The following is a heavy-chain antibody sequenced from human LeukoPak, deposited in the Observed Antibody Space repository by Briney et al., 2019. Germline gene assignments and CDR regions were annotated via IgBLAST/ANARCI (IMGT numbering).Heavy chain of an antibody. D-gene: IGHD5-12*01. CDR3: ARGIVATGNWFDP. CDR2: IYHSGST. J-gene: IGHJ5*02. V-gene: IGHV4-30-2*01. Sequence: PSETLSLTCAVSGGPISSGGYSWSWIRQPPGKGLEWIGYIYHSGSTYYNPSLKSRVTISVDRSKNQFSLKLSSVTAADTAVYYCARGIVATGNWFDPWGQGTLVTVSS. CDR1: GGPISSGGYS.